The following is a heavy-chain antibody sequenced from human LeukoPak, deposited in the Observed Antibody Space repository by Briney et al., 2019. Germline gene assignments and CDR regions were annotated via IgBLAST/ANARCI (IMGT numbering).Heavy chain of an antibody. V-gene: IGHV4-4*07. CDR2: IYTSGST. CDR3: ARDKPTLYSSSQIAPFDY. CDR1: GGSISSYY. D-gene: IGHD6-13*01. J-gene: IGHJ4*02. Sequence: SETLSLTCTVSGGSISSYYWSWIRQPAGKGLEWIGRIYTSGSTNYNPSLKSRVTMSVDTSKNQFSLKLSSVTAADTAVYYCARDKPTLYSSSQIAPFDYWGQGTLVTVSS.